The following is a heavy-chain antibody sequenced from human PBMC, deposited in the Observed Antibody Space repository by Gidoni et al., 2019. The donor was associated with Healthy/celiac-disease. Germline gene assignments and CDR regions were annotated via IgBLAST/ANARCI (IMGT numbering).Heavy chain of an antibody. J-gene: IGHJ4*02. V-gene: IGHV3-33*01. Sequence: SCAASGFTFSSYGMHWVRQAPGKGLEWVAVIWYDGSNKYYADSVKGRFTISRDNSKNTMYLQMNSLRAEDTAVYYCARDRGVVVVPAAIDYWGQGTLVTVSS. CDR3: ARDRGVVVVPAAIDY. CDR1: GFTFSSYG. CDR2: IWYDGSNK. D-gene: IGHD2-2*02.